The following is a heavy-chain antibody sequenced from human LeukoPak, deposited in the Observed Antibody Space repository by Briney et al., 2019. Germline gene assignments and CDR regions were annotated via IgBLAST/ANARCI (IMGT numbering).Heavy chain of an antibody. Sequence: ASVKVSCKASGYTFTTYGLNWVRQAPGQGLEWMGWISAYNGNTYYAQNFQGRVTMTTDTSTSTAYMELRSLKSDDTTIYYCARGISQTTVIPIDYWGQGTLVTVSS. J-gene: IGHJ4*02. CDR2: ISAYNGNT. D-gene: IGHD4-17*01. CDR1: GYTFTTYG. V-gene: IGHV1-18*01. CDR3: ARGISQTTVIPIDY.